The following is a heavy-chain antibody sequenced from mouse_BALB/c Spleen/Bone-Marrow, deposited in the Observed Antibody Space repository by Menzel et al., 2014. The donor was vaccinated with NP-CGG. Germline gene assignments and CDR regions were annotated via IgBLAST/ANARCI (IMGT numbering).Heavy chain of an antibody. CDR1: GYTFTRYV. J-gene: IGHJ2*01. CDR2: INPYNEGS. D-gene: IGHD1-1*01. Sequence: EVQLQESGPELVKPGASVKMSSKASGYTFTRYVIHWVRQKPGQGLDWIGYINPYNEGSKYNEKFKGEATLTSDKSSHTAYMELSSLTSDDSAVYYCARERDYGDYLDYWGQGTTLTVSS. V-gene: IGHV1-14*01. CDR3: ARERDYGDYLDY.